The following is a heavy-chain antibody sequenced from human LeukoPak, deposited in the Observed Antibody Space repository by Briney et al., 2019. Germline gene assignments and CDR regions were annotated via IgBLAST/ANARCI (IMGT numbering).Heavy chain of an antibody. CDR3: ARDERYDFWSGYLYYFDY. J-gene: IGHJ4*02. D-gene: IGHD3-3*01. CDR1: ELTFRSYT. CDR2: ISSSSSYI. Sequence: GGPLRSSVTALELTFRSYTLTGVARTPGKGLGGVSSISSSSSYIYYADSVKGRFTISRDNAKNSLYLQMNSLRAEDTAVYYCARDERYDFWSGYLYYFDYWGQGTLVTVSS. V-gene: IGHV3-21*01.